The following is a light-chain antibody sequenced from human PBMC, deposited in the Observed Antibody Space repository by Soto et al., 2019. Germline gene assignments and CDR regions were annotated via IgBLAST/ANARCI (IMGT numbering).Light chain of an antibody. V-gene: IGLV2-14*01. J-gene: IGLJ2*01. CDR2: EVT. CDR1: SSDVGGYNY. Sequence: QSALTQPASVSGSPGQSITISCTGTSSDVGGYNYVSWYQQHPGKATKLVIYEVTKRPSGVSNRFSGSKSGNTASLTISGLQAEDETDYYCSSYTSTNHVVFGGGTKLTVL. CDR3: SSYTSTNHVV.